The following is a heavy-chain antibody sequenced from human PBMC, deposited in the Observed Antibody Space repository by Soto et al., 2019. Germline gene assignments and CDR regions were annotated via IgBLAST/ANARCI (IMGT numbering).Heavy chain of an antibody. CDR3: ASSLLWFEDLLFDN. J-gene: IGHJ4*02. V-gene: IGHV3-23*01. D-gene: IGHD3-10*01. Sequence: EVQLLESGGGLVQPGGSLRLSCAASGFTFSSHAMSWVRQAPGKGLEWVSTVRDNGGRTYYADSVKGRFTISRDDSKNTLDLQMNGLRADDTAIYYCASSLLWFEDLLFDNWGQGTLVTVSS. CDR1: GFTFSSHA. CDR2: VRDNGGRT.